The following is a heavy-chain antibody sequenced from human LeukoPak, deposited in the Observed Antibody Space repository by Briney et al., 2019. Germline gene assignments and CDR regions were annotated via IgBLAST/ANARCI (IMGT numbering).Heavy chain of an antibody. CDR3: ATNRAGTYDRPFEI. J-gene: IGHJ3*02. Sequence: SETLSLTCTVSGGSISSYYWSWIRQPPGKGLEWIGYIYYSGSTNYNPSLKSRVTISVDTSVNQFSLELSSVTATDTAVYFCATNRAGTYDRPFEIWGQGTMVTVSS. V-gene: IGHV4-59*08. D-gene: IGHD1-26*01. CDR2: IYYSGST. CDR1: GGSISSYY.